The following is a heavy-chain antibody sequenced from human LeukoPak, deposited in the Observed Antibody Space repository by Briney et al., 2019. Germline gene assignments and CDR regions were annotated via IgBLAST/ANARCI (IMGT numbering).Heavy chain of an antibody. CDR3: ARTSYVTTHTHSRRWFDP. CDR1: GGSISSSSYY. V-gene: IGHV4-39*07. Sequence: SETLSLTCTVSGGSISSSSYYWSWIRQPPGKGLEWIGEINHSGSTNYNPSLKGRVTISVDTSKNQFSLKLSSVTAADTAVYYCARTSYVTTHTHSRRWFDPWGQGTLVTVSS. J-gene: IGHJ5*02. D-gene: IGHD6-13*01. CDR2: INHSGST.